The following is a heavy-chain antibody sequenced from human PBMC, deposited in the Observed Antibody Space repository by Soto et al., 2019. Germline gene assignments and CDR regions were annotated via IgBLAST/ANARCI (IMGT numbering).Heavy chain of an antibody. D-gene: IGHD3-3*01. CDR2: ITDTGGDA. J-gene: IGHJ4*02. Sequence: EVQLLESGGDLIQPGGSLRLSCVASGLTFGSRAMSWVRQSPGEGLEWVSTITDTGGDAKYADSVRGRFAISRNNSKNTLYLQMNSLRAEDTAVYYCARAVAFGVVIMPFDYWGQGTLVTVSS. CDR1: GLTFGSRA. V-gene: IGHV3-23*01. CDR3: ARAVAFGVVIMPFDY.